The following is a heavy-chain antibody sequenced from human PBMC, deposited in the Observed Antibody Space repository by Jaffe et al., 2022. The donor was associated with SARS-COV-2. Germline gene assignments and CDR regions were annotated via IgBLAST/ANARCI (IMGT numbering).Heavy chain of an antibody. CDR2: IKSKTDGGTT. V-gene: IGHV3-15*01. D-gene: IGHD3-22*01. J-gene: IGHJ3*02. CDR3: TTDPGDGYDSSGYPRAFDI. CDR1: GFTFSNAW. Sequence: EVQLVESGGGLVKPGGSLRLSCAASGFTFSNAWMSWVRQAPGKGLEWVGRIKSKTDGGTTDYAAPVKGRFTISRDDSKNTLYLQMNSLKTEDTAVYYCTTDPGDGYDSSGYPRAFDIWGQGTMVTVSS.